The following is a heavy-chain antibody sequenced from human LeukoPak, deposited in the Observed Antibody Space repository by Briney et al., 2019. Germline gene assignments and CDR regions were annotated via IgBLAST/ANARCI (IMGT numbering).Heavy chain of an antibody. J-gene: IGHJ4*02. CDR1: GGSISSYY. CDR3: ARGRDGYNHLFDY. CDR2: IYYSGST. D-gene: IGHD5-24*01. Sequence: SETLSLTCTVSGGSISSYYWSWIRQPPGKGLEWIGYIYYSGSTNYNPSLKSRVTISVDTSKNQFFMKLSSVTAADTAVYYCARGRDGYNHLFDYWGQGTLVTVSS. V-gene: IGHV4-59*08.